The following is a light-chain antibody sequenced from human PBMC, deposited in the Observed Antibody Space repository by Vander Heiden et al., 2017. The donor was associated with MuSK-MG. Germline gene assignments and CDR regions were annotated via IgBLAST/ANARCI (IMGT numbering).Light chain of an antibody. Sequence: DIQMTQSPSSLSASVGDRVTITCRASQSISSYLNWYQQKPGKAPKLLIYAASSWQSGGPSRFSGSGSGTDFTLTINSRQPEDFATYYCQHRYSTPWRLVKGTKVKIK. CDR1: QSISSY. J-gene: IGKJ1*01. CDR2: AAS. CDR3: QHRYSTPWR. V-gene: IGKV1-39*01.